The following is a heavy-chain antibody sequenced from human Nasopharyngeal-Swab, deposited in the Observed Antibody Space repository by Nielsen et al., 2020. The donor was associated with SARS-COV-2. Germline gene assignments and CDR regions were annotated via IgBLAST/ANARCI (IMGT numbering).Heavy chain of an antibody. Sequence: GGSLRLSCAASGFTFDDYGMSWVRQAPGKGLEWVSGINWNGGSTGYADSVKGRFTISRDNAKNSLYLQMNSLRAEDTAVYYCARDQVQTGTTSYYYYGMDVWGQGTTVTVSS. J-gene: IGHJ6*02. V-gene: IGHV3-20*04. CDR1: GFTFDDYG. CDR2: INWNGGST. D-gene: IGHD1-7*01. CDR3: ARDQVQTGTTSYYYYGMDV.